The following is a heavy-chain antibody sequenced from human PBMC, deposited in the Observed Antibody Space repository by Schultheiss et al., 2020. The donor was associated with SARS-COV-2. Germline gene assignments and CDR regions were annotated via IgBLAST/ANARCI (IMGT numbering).Heavy chain of an antibody. J-gene: IGHJ4*02. Sequence: SETLSLTCAVSGGSISSSNWWSWVRQPPGKGLEWIGEINHSGSTNYNPSLKSRVTISVDTSKNQFSLKLSSVTAADTAVYYCARRSSYGLDYWGQGTLVTVSS. D-gene: IGHD4-17*01. CDR3: ARRSSYGLDY. V-gene: IGHV4-4*02. CDR2: INHSGST. CDR1: GGSISSSNW.